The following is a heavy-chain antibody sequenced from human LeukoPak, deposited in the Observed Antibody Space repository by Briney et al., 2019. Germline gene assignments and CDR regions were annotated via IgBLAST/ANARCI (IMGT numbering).Heavy chain of an antibody. V-gene: IGHV7-4-1*02. D-gene: IGHD5-12*01. J-gene: IGHJ3*02. CDR3: AREVATIREDAFDI. Sequence: ASVKVSCKASGYTFTRYAMNWVRQAPGQGLEWMGWISTNTGNPTYAQAFTGRFVFSLDTSVSTAYLQISSLKAEDTAVYYCAREVATIREDAFDIWGQGTMVTVSS. CDR1: GYTFTRYA. CDR2: ISTNTGNP.